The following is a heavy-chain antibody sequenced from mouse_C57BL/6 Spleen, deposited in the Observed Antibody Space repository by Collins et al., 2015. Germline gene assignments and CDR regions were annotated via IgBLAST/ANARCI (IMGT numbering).Heavy chain of an antibody. CDR1: GYTFTDFS. CDR2: INTETGEP. J-gene: IGHJ4*01. D-gene: IGHD2-10*02. Sequence: QIQLVQSGPELKKPGETVKISCKASGYTFTDFSMHWVKQAPGKGLKWMGWINTETGEPTYADDFKGRFAFSLETSASTAYLQINNLKNEGTATYFCARRYGNYHYTVDYWGQGTSVTVSS. V-gene: IGHV9-2-1*01. CDR3: ARRYGNYHYTVDY.